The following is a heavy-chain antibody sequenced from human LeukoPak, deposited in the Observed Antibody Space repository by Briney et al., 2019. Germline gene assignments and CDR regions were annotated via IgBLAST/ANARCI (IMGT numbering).Heavy chain of an antibody. CDR3: ARDGDYGDYRFDY. CDR2: ISSSSSYI. D-gene: IGHD4-17*01. CDR1: GFTFSSYA. V-gene: IGHV3-21*01. Sequence: GGSLRLSCAASGFTFSSYAMHWVRQAPGKGLEWVSSISSSSSYIYYADSVKGRFTISRDNAKNSLYLQMNSLRAEDTAVYYCARDGDYGDYRFDYWGQGTLVTVSS. J-gene: IGHJ4*02.